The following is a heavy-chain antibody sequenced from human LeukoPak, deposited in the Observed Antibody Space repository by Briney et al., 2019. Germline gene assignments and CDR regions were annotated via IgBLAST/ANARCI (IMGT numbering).Heavy chain of an antibody. D-gene: IGHD2-21*02. V-gene: IGHV1-69*06. CDR1: GGTFSSYA. CDR2: IIPIFGTA. Sequence: GASVKVSCKASGGTFSSYAISWVRQAPGQGLEWMGGIIPIFGTANYAQKFQGRVTITADKSTRTAYMELRSLRSDDTAVYYCARSGVVVTAIASDAFDIWGQGTMVTVSS. CDR3: ARSGVVVTAIASDAFDI. J-gene: IGHJ3*02.